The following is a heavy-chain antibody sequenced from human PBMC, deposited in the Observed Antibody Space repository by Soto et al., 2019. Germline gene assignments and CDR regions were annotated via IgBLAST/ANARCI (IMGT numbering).Heavy chain of an antibody. D-gene: IGHD2-2*01. CDR1: GFSLSTRGVG. Sequence: SGSTLVNPTQTLTLTCTFSGFSLSTRGVGVGWIRQPPGKALEWLALIYWDDDKRYSPSLKSRLTITKDTSKNQVVLTMTNMDPVDTATYYCARLISSTSCYVFDYWGQGTLVTVSS. J-gene: IGHJ4*02. V-gene: IGHV2-5*02. CDR3: ARLISSTSCYVFDY. CDR2: IYWDDDK.